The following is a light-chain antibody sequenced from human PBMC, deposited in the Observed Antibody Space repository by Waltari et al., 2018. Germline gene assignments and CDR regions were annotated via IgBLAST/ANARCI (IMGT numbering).Light chain of an antibody. Sequence: NFMLTQPHSVSESPGKTIIISCTRSSGTIASNYVPWYQPRPGSAPTTVIYEDNQRPSGVSDRFSGSIDSSSNSASLTISGLKTEDEADYYCQSYDGSNWVFGGGTKLTVL. J-gene: IGLJ3*02. V-gene: IGLV6-57*04. CDR2: EDN. CDR1: SGTIASNY. CDR3: QSYDGSNWV.